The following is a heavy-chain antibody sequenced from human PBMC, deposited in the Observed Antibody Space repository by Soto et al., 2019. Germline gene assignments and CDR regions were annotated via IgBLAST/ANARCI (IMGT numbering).Heavy chain of an antibody. V-gene: IGHV3-33*01. Sequence: HPGGSLRLSCAASGFTFSSYGMHWVRQAPGKGLEWVAVIWYDGSNKYYADSVKGRFTISRDNSKNTLYLQMNSLRAEDTAVYYCARDCGGSCYRYYGMDVWGQGTTVTVS. D-gene: IGHD2-15*01. CDR3: ARDCGGSCYRYYGMDV. CDR2: IWYDGSNK. CDR1: GFTFSSYG. J-gene: IGHJ6*02.